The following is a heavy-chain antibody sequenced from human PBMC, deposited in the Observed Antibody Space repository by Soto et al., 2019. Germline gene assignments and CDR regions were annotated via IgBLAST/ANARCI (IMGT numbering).Heavy chain of an antibody. CDR3: AKAAGLSGWGVNWFDP. V-gene: IGHV3-23*01. J-gene: IGHJ5*02. CDR1: GFPFSNFA. CDR2: ISGSGEIT. D-gene: IGHD6-19*01. Sequence: VGSLRLSCAASGFPFSNFAMTWVRQALGKGLEWVSAISGSGEITYYSDSMKGRFTISRDNSKKTLWLQLNSLRVEDTAVYYCAKAAGLSGWGVNWFDPWGQGTLVTSPQ.